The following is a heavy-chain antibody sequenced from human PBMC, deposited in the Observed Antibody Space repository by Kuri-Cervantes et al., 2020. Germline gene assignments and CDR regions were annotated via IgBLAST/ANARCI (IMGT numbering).Heavy chain of an antibody. CDR1: GGSISSYY. CDR3: ARGGCSSTSYYYFSAIDI. Sequence: SETLSLTCTVSGGSISSYYWRWIRQPPGKGLEWIWEINHSGSTNYNPSLKSRVTISEDTYKNQFSLKLSSVTAADTAVYYCARGGCSSTSYYYFSAIDIWGQGTMVTVSS. J-gene: IGHJ3*02. V-gene: IGHV4-34*01. CDR2: INHSGST. D-gene: IGHD2-2*01.